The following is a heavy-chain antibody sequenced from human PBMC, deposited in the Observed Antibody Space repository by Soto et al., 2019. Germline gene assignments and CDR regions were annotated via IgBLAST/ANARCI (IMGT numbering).Heavy chain of an antibody. J-gene: IGHJ3*02. D-gene: IGHD2-2*01. CDR2: ISSNGGST. CDR1: GFTFSSYA. CDR3: TSIRDGSSTSLLYRVNAFDI. Sequence: PVGSLRLSCSASGFTFSSYAMHWVRQAPGKGLEYVSAISSNGGSTYYADSVKGRFTISRDNSKNTLYLQMSSLRAEDTAVYYCTSIRDGSSTSLLYRVNAFDIWGQGTMVTVSS. V-gene: IGHV3-64D*06.